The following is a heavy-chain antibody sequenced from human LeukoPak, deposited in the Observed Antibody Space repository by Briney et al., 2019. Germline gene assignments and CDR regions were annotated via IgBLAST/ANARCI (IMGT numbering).Heavy chain of an antibody. J-gene: IGHJ4*02. D-gene: IGHD2-2*01. Sequence: PGGSLRLSCAVSEFAVTGHYMSWVRQAPGKGLEWVSLIYSGGDTYYADSVKGRFTISSDNSKNTLNLQMNSLRAEDTAVYYCAKVTPAAGTAYYFDYWGQGTLVTVSS. CDR3: AKVTPAAGTAYYFDY. V-gene: IGHV3-53*01. CDR1: EFAVTGHY. CDR2: IYSGGDT.